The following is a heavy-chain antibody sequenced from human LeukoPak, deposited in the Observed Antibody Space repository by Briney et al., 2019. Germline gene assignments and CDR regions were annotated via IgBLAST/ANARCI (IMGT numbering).Heavy chain of an antibody. CDR1: GGSISSSSYY. CDR3: ARLTYSNNWYFRRGLDNWFDP. V-gene: IGHV4-39*01. CDR2: IYYSGST. D-gene: IGHD6-13*01. J-gene: IGHJ5*02. Sequence: SETLSLTCTVSGGSISSSSYYWGWIRQPPGKGLEWIGSIYYSGSTYYNPSLKSRVTISVDTSKSQFSLRLSSVTAADTAVYYCARLTYSNNWYFRRGLDNWFDPWGQGTLVTVSS.